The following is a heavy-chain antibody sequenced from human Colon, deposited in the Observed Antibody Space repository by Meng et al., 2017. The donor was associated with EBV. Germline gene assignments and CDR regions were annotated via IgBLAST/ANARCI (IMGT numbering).Heavy chain of an antibody. V-gene: IGHV4-4*02. Sequence: QVQVQEAGPRLVKPSGTLSLTCAVPGGSLSSRNWWSWVRQPPGKGLEWIGEIYHSGSTNYNPSLKSRVTISVDESKNQFSLRLSSVTAADTAVYYCARVGAYCGGDCYHPRWGQGTLVTVSS. J-gene: IGHJ4*02. CDR3: ARVGAYCGGDCYHPR. CDR1: GGSLSSRNW. D-gene: IGHD2-21*02. CDR2: IYHSGST.